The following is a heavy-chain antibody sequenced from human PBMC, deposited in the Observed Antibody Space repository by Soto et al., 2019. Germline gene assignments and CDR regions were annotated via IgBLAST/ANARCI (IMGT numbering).Heavy chain of an antibody. CDR1: GLTFSDCY. V-gene: IGHV3-11*01. Sequence: PGGSLRLSCAASGLTFSDCYMNWIRQAPGKGLEWVSYISSSGSSINYAGSVKGRFTISRDNAKNSLYLQMNSLRAEDTAMYYCARVRFGEWGYAMDVWGQGTTVTVS. J-gene: IGHJ6*02. CDR3: ARVRFGEWGYAMDV. D-gene: IGHD3-10*01. CDR2: ISSSGSSI.